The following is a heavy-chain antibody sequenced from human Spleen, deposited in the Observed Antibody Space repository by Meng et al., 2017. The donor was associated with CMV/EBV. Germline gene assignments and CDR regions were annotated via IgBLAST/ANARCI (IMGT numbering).Heavy chain of an antibody. V-gene: IGHV1-69*05. D-gene: IGHD4-11*01. CDR3: ARELQLKYYYYYGMDV. J-gene: IGHJ6*02. CDR2: IIPSIGTA. Sequence: SVKVSCKASGGTFNTYGISWVRQAPGQGLEWMGGIIPSIGTANYAQRIQGRVTITTDESTSTVYMELSSLRSEDTAVYYCARELQLKYYYYYGMDVWGQGTTVTVSS. CDR1: GGTFNTYG.